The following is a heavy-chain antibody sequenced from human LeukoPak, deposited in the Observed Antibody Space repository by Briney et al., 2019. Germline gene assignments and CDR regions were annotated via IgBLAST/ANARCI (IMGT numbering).Heavy chain of an antibody. CDR1: GFTFSDYD. Sequence: GGFLRLSCAASGFTFSDYDMHWVRQATGKVLEWVSAIGTAGDTYYTGSVKGRFTISRENAKNSLYLQMNSLRAGDTAVYYCVRVAKERVGGVYYFDYWGQGTPVTVSS. V-gene: IGHV3-13*01. D-gene: IGHD1-1*01. J-gene: IGHJ4*02. CDR3: VRVAKERVGGVYYFDY. CDR2: IGTAGDT.